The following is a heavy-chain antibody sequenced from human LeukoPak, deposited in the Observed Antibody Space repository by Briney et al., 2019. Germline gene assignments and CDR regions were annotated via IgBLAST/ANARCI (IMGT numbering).Heavy chain of an antibody. J-gene: IGHJ6*02. V-gene: IGHV3-23*01. CDR3: ATTGYSGSLPGYYGMDV. CDR2: ISGSGGST. Sequence: GGSLRVYCAASGFTFSSYAMSWVRQAPGKGLEWVSAISGSGGSTYYADSVKGRFTISRDNSKNTLYLQMNSLRAEDTAVYYCATTGYSGSLPGYYGMDVWGQGTTVTVSS. CDR1: GFTFSSYA. D-gene: IGHD5-12*01.